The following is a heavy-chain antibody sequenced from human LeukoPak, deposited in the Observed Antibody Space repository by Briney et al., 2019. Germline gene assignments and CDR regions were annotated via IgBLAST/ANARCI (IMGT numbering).Heavy chain of an antibody. J-gene: IGHJ4*02. V-gene: IGHV3-53*01. CDR2: IYGGGST. CDR1: GLTVSSYF. CDR3: ASWPGGWYGEDS. Sequence: QPGRSLRLSCAATGLTVSSYFMSWARQAPGKGLEWVSVIYGGGSTYYADSVKGRFTISRDTPKNTLYLQMNSLRVEDTAVYYCASWPGGWYGEDSWGQGTLVTVSS. D-gene: IGHD6-19*01.